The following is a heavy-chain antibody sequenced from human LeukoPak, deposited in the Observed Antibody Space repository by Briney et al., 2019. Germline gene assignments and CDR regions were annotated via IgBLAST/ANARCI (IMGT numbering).Heavy chain of an antibody. CDR2: IDDSVTT. CDR1: GGSISSYY. D-gene: IGHD6-19*01. Sequence: TLSLTCTVSGGSISSYYCSWIRQPPGKGLEWIGYIDDSVTTNYNPSLKSRLTISVDTSKNQFSLKLSSVTAADPAVYYCPRDARWLGHYYYSMDVWGKGTTVTLSS. V-gene: IGHV4-59*12. CDR3: PRDARWLGHYYYSMDV. J-gene: IGHJ6*03.